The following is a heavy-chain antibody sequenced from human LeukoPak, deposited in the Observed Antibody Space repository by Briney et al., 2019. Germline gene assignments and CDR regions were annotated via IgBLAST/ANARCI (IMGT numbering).Heavy chain of an antibody. J-gene: IGHJ4*02. V-gene: IGHV1-2*02. Sequence: ASVKVSCKASGYTFTGYYMHWVRQAPGQGLEWMGWINPNSGGTNYAQKFQGRVTMTRDTSISTAYMELSRLRSDDTAVYYCARLMTTETIPDYWGQGTLVTVSS. CDR2: INPNSGGT. D-gene: IGHD4-17*01. CDR1: GYTFTGYY. CDR3: ARLMTTETIPDY.